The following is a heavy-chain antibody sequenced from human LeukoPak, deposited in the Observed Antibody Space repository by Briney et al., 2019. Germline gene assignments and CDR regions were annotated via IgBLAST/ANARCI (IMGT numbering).Heavy chain of an antibody. V-gene: IGHV4-59*01. CDR3: ARETFGAFDI. Sequence: KSSETLSLTCTVSGVSISSYCWSWIRQPPGKGLEWIGYIYYSGSTNYNPSLKSRVTISVDTSKNQFTLKLSSVTAADTAVYYCARETFGAFDIWGQGTMVTVSS. D-gene: IGHD3-16*01. J-gene: IGHJ3*02. CDR2: IYYSGST. CDR1: GVSISSYC.